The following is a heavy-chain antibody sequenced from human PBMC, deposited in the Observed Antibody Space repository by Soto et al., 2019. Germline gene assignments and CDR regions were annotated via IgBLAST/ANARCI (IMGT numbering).Heavy chain of an antibody. CDR3: AKAGLRHFGWLPYYYMDV. D-gene: IGHD3-9*01. CDR2: ISYDGTNR. CDR1: GFSFRNCG. J-gene: IGHJ6*03. V-gene: IGHV3-30*18. Sequence: QVQLVESGGGVVQPGRSLRLSCAASGFSFRNCGMHWVRQAPGKGLEWVAIISYDGTNRFYADSVKGRFTISRDNSKNTLNLQMNSLRAEDTAVYYCAKAGLRHFGWLPYYYMDVWGKGTTVTVSS.